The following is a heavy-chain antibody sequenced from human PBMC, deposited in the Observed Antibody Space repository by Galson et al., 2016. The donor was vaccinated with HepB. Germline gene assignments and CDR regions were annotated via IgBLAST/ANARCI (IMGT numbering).Heavy chain of an antibody. CDR1: GFTFSGYT. D-gene: IGHD4-17*01. CDR2: ISSSSSYI. V-gene: IGHV3-21*01. J-gene: IGHJ1*01. CDR3: ARAGGYGDSSAEYFQH. Sequence: LRLSCAASGFTFSGYTMNWVRQAPGKGLEWVSSISSSSSYIYYADSVKGRFTISRDNAKNSLYLQMNSLRAEDTAVYYCARAGGYGDSSAEYFQHWGQGTLVTVSS.